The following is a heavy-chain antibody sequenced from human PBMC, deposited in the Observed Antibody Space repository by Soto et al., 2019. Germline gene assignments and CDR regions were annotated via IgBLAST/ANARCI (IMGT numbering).Heavy chain of an antibody. CDR1: SFYA. CDR3: ASTPVTGRYSYYGMDA. J-gene: IGHJ6*02. D-gene: IGHD4-4*01. V-gene: IGHV1-69*01. Sequence: QVQPVQSGSEVKKPGSSVRVSCKTGSFYAVSWVRQAPGQGLEWMGGLIPVFDTPSYAQKFQGRVTITAAESKRTAYMELSSLRSEDTALYYCASTPVTGRYSYYGMDAWDQGIAVTVSS. CDR2: LIPVFDTP.